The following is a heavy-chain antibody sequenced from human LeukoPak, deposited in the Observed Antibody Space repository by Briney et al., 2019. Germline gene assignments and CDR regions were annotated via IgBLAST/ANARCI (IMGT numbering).Heavy chain of an antibody. Sequence: SDTESLTCAVYGGSFSGYYWSWIRQPPGKGLEWIGEINHSGSTNYNPSLKSRVTISVDTSKNQFSLKLSSVTAADTAVYYCARVGIQLWLGYYYMDVWGKGTTVTVSS. CDR1: GGSFSGYY. V-gene: IGHV4-34*01. CDR2: INHSGST. J-gene: IGHJ6*03. CDR3: ARVGIQLWLGYYYMDV. D-gene: IGHD5-18*01.